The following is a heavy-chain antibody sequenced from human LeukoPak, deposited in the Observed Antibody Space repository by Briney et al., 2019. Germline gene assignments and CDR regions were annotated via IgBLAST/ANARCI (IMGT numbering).Heavy chain of an antibody. CDR1: GFTFGDYA. V-gene: IGHV3-49*04. Sequence: GGSLRLSCTASGFTFGDYAMSWVRQAPGKGLEWVGFIRSKAYGGTTEYAASVKGRFTISRDDSKSIAYLQMNSLKTEDTAVYYCNGGYDTGPERWSDAFDIWGQGTMVTVSS. J-gene: IGHJ3*02. CDR2: IRSKAYGGTT. CDR3: NGGYDTGPERWSDAFDI. D-gene: IGHD5-12*01.